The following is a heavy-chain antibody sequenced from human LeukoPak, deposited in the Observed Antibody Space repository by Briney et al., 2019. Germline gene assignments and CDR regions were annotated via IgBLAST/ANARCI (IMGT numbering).Heavy chain of an antibody. CDR1: GGSISSSNW. J-gene: IGHJ4*02. D-gene: IGHD3-9*01. V-gene: IGHV4-4*02. CDR2: IYHSGST. Sequence: SGTLSLTCAVSGGSISSSNWWSWVRQPPGKGLEWIGEIYHSGSTYYNPSLESRVTISVDWSKNHFSLNLTSVTAADTAVYYCARYDILTGLQGGFFDYWGQGTLVTVSS. CDR3: ARYDILTGLQGGFFDY.